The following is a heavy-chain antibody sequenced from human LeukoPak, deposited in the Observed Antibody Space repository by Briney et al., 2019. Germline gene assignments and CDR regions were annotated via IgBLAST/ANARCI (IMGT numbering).Heavy chain of an antibody. CDR1: GGSFSGYY. J-gene: IGHJ4*02. CDR3: AAQLLWFGEDNPHFDY. D-gene: IGHD3-10*01. V-gene: IGHV4-31*11. CDR2: IYYSGST. Sequence: PSETLSLTCAVYGGSFSGYYWSWIRQHPGKGLEWIGYIYYSGSTYYNPSLKSRVIISADTSKNQFSLKLTSVTAADTAVYYCAAQLLWFGEDNPHFDYWGQGTLVTVSS.